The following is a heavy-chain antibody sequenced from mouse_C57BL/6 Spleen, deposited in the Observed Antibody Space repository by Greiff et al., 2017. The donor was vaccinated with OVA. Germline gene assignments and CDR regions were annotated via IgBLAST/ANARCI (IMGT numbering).Heavy chain of an antibody. CDR2: IDPSDSYT. CDR1: GYTFTSYW. Sequence: LQQPGAELVKPGASVKLSCKASGYTFTSYWMQWVKQRPGQGLEWIGEIDPSDSYTNYNQKFKGKATLTVDTSSSTAYMQLSSLTSEDSAVYYCARGRGYFDYWGQGTTLTVSS. J-gene: IGHJ2*01. V-gene: IGHV1-50*01. CDR3: ARGRGYFDY.